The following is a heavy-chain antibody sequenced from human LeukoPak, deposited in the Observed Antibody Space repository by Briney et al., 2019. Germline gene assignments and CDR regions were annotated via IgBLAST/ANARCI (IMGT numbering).Heavy chain of an antibody. J-gene: IGHJ6*03. CDR1: GFTFSSYA. D-gene: IGHD6-19*01. V-gene: IGHV3-23*01. CDR2: ISGSGGST. Sequence: PGGSLRLSCAASGFTFSSYAMSWVRQAPGKGLEWVSAISGSGGSTYYADSVKGRFTISRDNSKNTPYLQMNSLRAEDTAVYYCAKASGSGPFYYYYMDVWGKGTTATVSS. CDR3: AKASGSGPFYYYYMDV.